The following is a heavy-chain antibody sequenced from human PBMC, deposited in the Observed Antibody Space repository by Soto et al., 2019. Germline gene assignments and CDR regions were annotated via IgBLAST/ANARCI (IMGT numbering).Heavy chain of an antibody. D-gene: IGHD3-22*01. CDR3: ARGSRYYYDTPDAFDI. V-gene: IGHV1-46*01. CDR2: INPSGGST. Sequence: GASVKVSCKASGYTFTSYYMHWVRQAPGQGLEWMGIINPSGGSTRYAQKFQGRVTMTGDKSTSTAYMELSSLRSEDTAVYYCARGSRYYYDTPDAFDIWGQGTMVTVSS. J-gene: IGHJ3*02. CDR1: GYTFTSYY.